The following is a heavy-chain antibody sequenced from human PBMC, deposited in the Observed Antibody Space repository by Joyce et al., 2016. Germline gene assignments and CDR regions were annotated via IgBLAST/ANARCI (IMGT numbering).Heavy chain of an antibody. J-gene: IGHJ6*03. CDR2: LYSGGST. V-gene: IGHV3-53*01. D-gene: IGHD3-3*01. CDR1: GFTVADYY. Sequence: EVQLVESGGGLIQPGGSLRLSCAASGFTVADYYMTWVRQAPGKGLEWLSVLYSGGSTDYADSVKGRLTISRDNSKNTLYLQMNSLTVEDTAVYYCAVGNFYGVWSRDYYLDVWGKGTTVIVSS. CDR3: AVGNFYGVWSRDYYLDV.